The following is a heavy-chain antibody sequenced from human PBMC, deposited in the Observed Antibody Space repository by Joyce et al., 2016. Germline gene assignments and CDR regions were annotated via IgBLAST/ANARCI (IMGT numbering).Heavy chain of an antibody. J-gene: IGHJ6*02. Sequence: EVQLVESGGGLVKPGGSLRISCAASGFTFSTSSMCWFRRAPGKGLEWVSAISSDSTYIFYADSVKGRVTVSRDTTKNSLSVQMNGLRAEDTAVFFCARGGIVYDYSMDLWGQGTTVTVSS. CDR2: ISSDSTYI. CDR1: GFTFSTSS. V-gene: IGHV3-21*02. D-gene: IGHD3-22*01. CDR3: ARGGIVYDYSMDL.